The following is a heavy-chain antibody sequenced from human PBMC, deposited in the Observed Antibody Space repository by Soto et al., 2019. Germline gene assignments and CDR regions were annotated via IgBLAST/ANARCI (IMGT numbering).Heavy chain of an antibody. CDR3: ARGINYYGSGDDAFDI. CDR2: MNPNSGNT. CDR1: GYTFTSYD. Sequence: QVQLVQSGAEVKKPGASVKVSCKASGYTFTSYDINWVRQATGQGLEWMGWMNPNSGNTGYAQKFQGRVTMTRNTSISTAYMELSSLRSEDTAMYYCARGINYYGSGDDAFDIWGQGIMVTVSS. J-gene: IGHJ3*02. D-gene: IGHD3-10*01. V-gene: IGHV1-8*01.